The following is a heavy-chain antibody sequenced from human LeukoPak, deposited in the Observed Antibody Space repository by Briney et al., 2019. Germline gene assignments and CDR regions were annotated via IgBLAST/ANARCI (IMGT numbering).Heavy chain of an antibody. J-gene: IGHJ4*02. CDR2: IYTSGST. Sequence: SETLSLTCTVSGVSISSGSYYWSWIRQPAGKGLEWIGRIYTSGSTNYNPSLKGRVTMSVDTSKNQFSLELTSVTAADTAVYYCARDRTGSASYYGAGDYWGQGTLVTVSS. V-gene: IGHV4-61*02. D-gene: IGHD1-26*01. CDR3: ARDRTGSASYYGAGDY. CDR1: GVSISSGSYY.